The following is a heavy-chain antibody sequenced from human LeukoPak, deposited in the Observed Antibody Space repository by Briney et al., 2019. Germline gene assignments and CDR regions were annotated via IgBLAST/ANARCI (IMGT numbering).Heavy chain of an antibody. V-gene: IGHV3-23*01. J-gene: IGHJ4*02. Sequence: PGGSLRLSWAASGXTFSSFAVTWVRQAPGKGLEWVSVISGNGVNIYYADSVKGRFTPSRDNSKNTLYLQMNSLRVEDTAVYYCARDLHGGYSYGASDYWGQGTLVTVS. D-gene: IGHD5-18*01. CDR3: ARDLHGGYSYGASDY. CDR2: ISGNGVNI. CDR1: GXTFSSFA.